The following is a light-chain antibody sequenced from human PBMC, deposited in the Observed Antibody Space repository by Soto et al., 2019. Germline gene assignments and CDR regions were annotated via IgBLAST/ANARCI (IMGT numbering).Light chain of an antibody. V-gene: IGKV1-5*01. CDR2: DAS. J-gene: IGKJ1*01. CDR3: QQYKSYWT. Sequence: DIHMTQSPSTLSASVLDVVTITFRASQRISTWLAWYQQKPGKAPKLLISDASSLETGVPSRFSGSGSGTEFTLTINSLQTDDFATYYCQQYKSYWTFGQGTKVDI. CDR1: QRISTW.